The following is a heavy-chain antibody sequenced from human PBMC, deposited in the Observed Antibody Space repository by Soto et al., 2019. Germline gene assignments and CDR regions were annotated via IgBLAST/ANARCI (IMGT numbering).Heavy chain of an antibody. CDR1: GFTFSTYS. Sequence: LRLSCAASGFTFSTYSMNWVRQAPGKGLEWVSSISSSSYIYYADSVKGRFTISRDNAKNSLYLQMNSLRAEDTAVYYCARVFSGSSFDYWGQGTLVTVSS. V-gene: IGHV3-21*01. D-gene: IGHD1-26*01. J-gene: IGHJ4*02. CDR2: ISSSSYI. CDR3: ARVFSGSSFDY.